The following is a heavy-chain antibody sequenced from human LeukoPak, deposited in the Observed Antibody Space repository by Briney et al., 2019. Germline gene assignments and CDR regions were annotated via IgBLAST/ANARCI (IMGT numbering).Heavy chain of an antibody. J-gene: IGHJ5*02. CDR3: ARAHAWGLYGSGVNWFDP. V-gene: IGHV4-39*01. Sequence: PSETLSLTCTVSGGSISSSSYYWGWIRQPPGKGLEWIGSIYYSGSTYYNPSLKSRDTISVDTSKNQFSLKLSSVPAADTAVYYCARAHAWGLYGSGVNWFDPWGQGTLVTVSS. CDR2: IYYSGST. CDR1: GGSISSSSYY. D-gene: IGHD3-10*01.